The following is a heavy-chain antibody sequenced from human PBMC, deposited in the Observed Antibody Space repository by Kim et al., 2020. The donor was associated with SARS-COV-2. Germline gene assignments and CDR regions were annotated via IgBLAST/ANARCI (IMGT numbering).Heavy chain of an antibody. CDR1: GFTFSSYS. CDR2: ISSSSSYI. V-gene: IGHV3-21*01. CDR3: ARDLSIAAAGTEGAFDI. J-gene: IGHJ3*02. D-gene: IGHD6-13*01. Sequence: GGSLRLSCAASGFTFSSYSMNWVRQAPGKGLEWVSSISSSSSYIYYADSVKGRFTISRDNAKNSLYLQMNSLRAEDTAVYYCARDLSIAAAGTEGAFDIWGQGTMVTVSS.